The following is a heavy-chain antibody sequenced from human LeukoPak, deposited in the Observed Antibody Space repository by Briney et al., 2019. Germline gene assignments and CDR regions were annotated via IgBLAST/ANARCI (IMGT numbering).Heavy chain of an antibody. J-gene: IGHJ3*02. D-gene: IGHD2-15*01. Sequence: PSETLSLTCTLSGGSISSYYWSWIREPTGKGREWLGDIYYSESTNYKSSINSLVTMSVDTSKNQFSLKLSSVTAADTAVYHCARVCPYCSGGSWYAFDIWGQGTTVTVSS. V-gene: IGHV4-59*01. CDR3: ARVCPYCSGGSWYAFDI. CDR1: GGSISSYY. CDR2: IYYSEST.